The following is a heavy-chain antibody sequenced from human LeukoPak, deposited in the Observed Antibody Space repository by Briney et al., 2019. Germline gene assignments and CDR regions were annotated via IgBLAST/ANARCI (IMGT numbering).Heavy chain of an antibody. D-gene: IGHD5-18*01. Sequence: PGGSLRLSCAASGFTFSSYSMNWVRQAPGKGLEWVSYISSSSSTIYYADSVKGRFTISRDNAKDSLYLQMNSLRAEDTAVYYCARDSRPYSYGPSFDYWGQGTLVTVSS. CDR3: ARDSRPYSYGPSFDY. V-gene: IGHV3-48*04. CDR1: GFTFSSYS. CDR2: ISSSSSTI. J-gene: IGHJ4*02.